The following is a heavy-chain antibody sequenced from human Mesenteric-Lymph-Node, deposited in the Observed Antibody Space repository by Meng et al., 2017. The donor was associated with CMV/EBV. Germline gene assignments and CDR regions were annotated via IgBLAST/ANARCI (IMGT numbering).Heavy chain of an antibody. Sequence: GESLKISCAASGFSINNYWMSWARQAPGKGLEWVATINPDEGEKYYVDSVRGRFTISRDSAKNSLYLQMNNLRVEDTAVYYCVRGDWGSGSWGQGTLVTVSS. V-gene: IGHV3-7*04. CDR2: INPDEGEK. J-gene: IGHJ4*02. CDR1: GFSINNYW. D-gene: IGHD3-10*01. CDR3: VRGDWGSGS.